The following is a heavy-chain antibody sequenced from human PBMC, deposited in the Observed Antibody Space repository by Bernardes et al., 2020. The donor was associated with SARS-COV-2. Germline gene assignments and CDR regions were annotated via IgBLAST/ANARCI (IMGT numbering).Heavy chain of an antibody. CDR3: TGDYLY. D-gene: IGHD4-17*01. V-gene: IGHV3-73*01. J-gene: IGHJ4*02. CDR2: MRSKAKNYAT. Sequence: GGSLRLCCAASGFNFSGSAIQWVRQASGKGLEWVGRMRSKAKNYATTYSASVKGRLTISRDDSRNTAYLQINSLKIEDTAVYYCTGDYLYWDQGTLVTVAS. CDR1: GFNFSGSA.